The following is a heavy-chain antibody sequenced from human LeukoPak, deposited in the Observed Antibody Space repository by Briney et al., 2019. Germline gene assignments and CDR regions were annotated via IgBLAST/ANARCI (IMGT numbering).Heavy chain of an antibody. CDR1: GYTFTSYD. V-gene: IGHV1-8*03. D-gene: IGHD1-26*01. CDR2: MNPNSGNT. J-gene: IGHJ3*02. CDR3: ARDTRGSRKAFDI. Sequence: ASVKVSCKASGYTFTSYDINWVRQAPGQGLEWMGWMNPNSGNTGYAQKFQGRVTITRNTSISTAYMELSSLRSEDTAVYYCARDTRGSRKAFDIWGQGTMVTVSS.